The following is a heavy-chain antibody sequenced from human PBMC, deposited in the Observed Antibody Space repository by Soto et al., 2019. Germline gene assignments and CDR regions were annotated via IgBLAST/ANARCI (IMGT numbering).Heavy chain of an antibody. J-gene: IGHJ3*02. CDR2: ISGSGGST. Sequence: PGGSLRLSCASSGFTFSSYAMSWVRQAPGKELEWVSAISGSGGSTYYADSVKGRFTISRDNSKNTLYLQMNSLRAEDTAVYYSARSGGSYRDAFDIWGQGTMVTVSS. CDR1: GFTFSSYA. D-gene: IGHD1-26*01. CDR3: ARSGGSYRDAFDI. V-gene: IGHV3-23*01.